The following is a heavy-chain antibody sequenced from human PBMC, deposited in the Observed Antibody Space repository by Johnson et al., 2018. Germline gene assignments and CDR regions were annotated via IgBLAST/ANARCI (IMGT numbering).Heavy chain of an antibody. D-gene: IGHD2/OR15-2a*01. CDR3: ATIYDSPEYFQH. V-gene: IGHV3-9*01. J-gene: IGHJ1*01. CDR1: GFTFDDYA. CDR2: IIWNNGII. Sequence: VQLVESGGGLVQPGRSLRLSCGVSGFTFDDYAMHWVRQAPGKGLEWVSHIIWNNGIIGYADSVKGRFTISRDNAKNSLYLQMNSLRAEDTALYYCATIYDSPEYFQHWGQGTLVTVFS.